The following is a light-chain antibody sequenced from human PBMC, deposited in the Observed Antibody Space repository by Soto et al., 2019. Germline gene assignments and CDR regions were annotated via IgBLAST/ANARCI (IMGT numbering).Light chain of an antibody. V-gene: IGLV1-40*01. CDR2: DNN. CDR3: QSYDRSLSGNV. Sequence: QSVLTQPPSVSGDPGQRVTISCTGSSSNIGAGYDVHWFQQLPGTAPQLLIYDNNNRPSGVPDRFSGSKSGTSASLAITGLQAEDEADDYGQSYDRSLSGNVFGSGTKVTV. CDR1: SSNIGAGYD. J-gene: IGLJ1*01.